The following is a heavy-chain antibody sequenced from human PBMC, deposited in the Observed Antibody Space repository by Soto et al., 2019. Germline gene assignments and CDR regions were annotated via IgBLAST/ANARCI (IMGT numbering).Heavy chain of an antibody. CDR2: VSGSGVNT. CDR1: GFTFTTYA. CDR3: AKDLPTTTPGLDY. V-gene: IGHV3-23*01. D-gene: IGHD1-1*01. J-gene: IGHJ4*02. Sequence: GGSLRLSCAASGFTFTTYAMSWVRQAPGKGLEWVSAVSGSGVNTYYADSVKGRFTISRDNSKNTLYLQMNSLRAEDTAVYFCAKDLPTTTPGLDYWGQGTLVTVYS.